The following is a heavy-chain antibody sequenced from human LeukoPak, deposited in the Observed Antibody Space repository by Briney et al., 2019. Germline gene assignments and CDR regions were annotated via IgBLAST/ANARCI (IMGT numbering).Heavy chain of an antibody. Sequence: SETLSPTCAVSGGSISSSNWWIWVRQPPGKGLEWIGEIYHSGSTNYNPSLKSRVTISVDKSKNQFSLKLTSVTAADTAVYYCARGPYCSGGSCHFDYWGQGTLVTVSS. D-gene: IGHD2-15*01. V-gene: IGHV4-4*02. J-gene: IGHJ4*02. CDR3: ARGPYCSGGSCHFDY. CDR1: GGSISSSNW. CDR2: IYHSGST.